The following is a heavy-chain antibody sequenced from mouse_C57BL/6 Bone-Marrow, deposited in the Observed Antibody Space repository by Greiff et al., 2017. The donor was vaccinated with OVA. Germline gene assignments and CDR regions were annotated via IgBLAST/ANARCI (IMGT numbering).Heavy chain of an antibody. V-gene: IGHV1-61*01. CDR1: GYTFTSYW. J-gene: IGHJ3*01. D-gene: IGHD1-1*01. Sequence: VQLQQPGAELVRPGSSVQLSCKASGYTFTSYWMDWVKQRPGQGLEWIGNIYPSDSETHYNQKFKDKATLTVDKSSSTAYMQLSSLTSEDSAVYYCAKGDYGSLPWFAYWGQGTLVTVSA. CDR2: IYPSDSET. CDR3: AKGDYGSLPWFAY.